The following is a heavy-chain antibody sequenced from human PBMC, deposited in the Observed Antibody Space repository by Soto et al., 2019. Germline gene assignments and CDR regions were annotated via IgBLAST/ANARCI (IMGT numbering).Heavy chain of an antibody. V-gene: IGHV1-2*02. J-gene: IGHJ4*02. CDR2: INPNSGGT. CDR3: ARDTAVVGGTDY. D-gene: IGHD6-19*01. CDR1: GYTFTGYY. Sequence: ASVKVSCKASGYTFTGYYMNWVRQAPGQGLEWMGWINPNSGGTNYAQKFQGRVTMTRDTSISTAYMELSRLRSDDTAVYYCARDTAVVGGTDYWGQGTLVTVSS.